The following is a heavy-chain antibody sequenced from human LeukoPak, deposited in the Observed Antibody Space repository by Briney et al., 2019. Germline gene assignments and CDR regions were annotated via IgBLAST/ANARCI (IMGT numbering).Heavy chain of an antibody. CDR1: GGSISSGGYS. CDR3: ARVEMASYYFDY. V-gene: IGHV4-30-2*01. CDR2: IYHSGST. J-gene: IGHJ4*02. D-gene: IGHD5-24*01. Sequence: SETLSLTCAVSGGSISSGGYSWSWIRQPPEKGLEWIGYIYHSGSTYYNPSLKSRVTISVDRSKNQFSLKLSSVTAADTAVYYCARVEMASYYFDYWGQGTLVTVSS.